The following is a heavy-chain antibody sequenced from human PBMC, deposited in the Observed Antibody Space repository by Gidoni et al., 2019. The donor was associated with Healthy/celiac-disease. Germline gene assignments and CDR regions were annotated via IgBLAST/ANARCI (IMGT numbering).Heavy chain of an antibody. CDR2: IRGRGGST. D-gene: IGHD4-17*01. Sequence: EVQLLESGGGLVQPGGSLRLSCAASGFSFSSYAMNWVRKAPVKGLAWVSAIRGRGGSTYYTASVKGRFIISRDNSKNTLYLQMNSLRAEDTAVYYCAKSYVYGDLGHDAFDIWGQGTMVTVSS. V-gene: IGHV3-23*01. CDR1: GFSFSSYA. CDR3: AKSYVYGDLGHDAFDI. J-gene: IGHJ3*02.